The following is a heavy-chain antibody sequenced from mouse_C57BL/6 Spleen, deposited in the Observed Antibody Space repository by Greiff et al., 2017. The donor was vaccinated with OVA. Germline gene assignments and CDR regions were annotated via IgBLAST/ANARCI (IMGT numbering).Heavy chain of an antibody. D-gene: IGHD1-1*01. V-gene: IGHV1-42*01. J-gene: IGHJ3*01. CDR2: LNPSTGGT. CDR3: ARSGYYGSSYSWFAY. Sequence: EVQLQQSGPELVKPGASVKISCKASGYSFTGYYMNCAPPSPENIHAVILYLNPSTGGTTYNQKFKAKATLTVDKSSSTAYMQLKSLTSEDSAVYYCARSGYYGSSYSWFAYWGQGTLVTVSA. CDR1: GYSFTGYY.